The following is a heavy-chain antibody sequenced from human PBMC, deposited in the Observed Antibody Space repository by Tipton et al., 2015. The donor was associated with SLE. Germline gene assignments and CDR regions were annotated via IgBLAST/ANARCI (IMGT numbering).Heavy chain of an antibody. V-gene: IGHV4-34*01. D-gene: IGHD2-2*01. Sequence: TLSLTCAVWGGSFRGYYWSWIRQPPGKGLEWIGEINHIGTTPHNPSLMSRVNMSVDTSKNQFSLNLTSVTAADTAVYYCARLNRGRIIPARGMSDYWGQGTLVTVSS. CDR1: GGSFRGYY. CDR2: INHIGTT. CDR3: ARLNRGRIIPARGMSDY. J-gene: IGHJ4*02.